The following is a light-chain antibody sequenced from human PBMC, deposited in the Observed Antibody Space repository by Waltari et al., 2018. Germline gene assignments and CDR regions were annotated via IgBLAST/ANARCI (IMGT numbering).Light chain of an antibody. V-gene: IGLV2-23*02. J-gene: IGLJ1*01. CDR3: CSYAGTSYV. CDR2: GVS. Sequence: QSALTQPASVSGSPGQSITISCTGTSRDVGNYNLVSWYQQHPEKAPKLMIYGVSKRPSGVSNRFSGSKSGNTASLTNSGLQAEDEADYYCCSYAGTSYVFGTGTKVTVL. CDR1: SRDVGNYNL.